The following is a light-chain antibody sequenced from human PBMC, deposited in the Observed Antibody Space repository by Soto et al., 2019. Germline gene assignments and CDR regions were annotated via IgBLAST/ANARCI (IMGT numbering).Light chain of an antibody. CDR2: DNN. J-gene: IGLJ1*01. Sequence: QSVLTQPPSVSAAPGQKVTISCSGSSSNIGNNYVSWYQQLPGTAPKVLIYDNNKRPSGIPDRFSGSKSGTSATLGITGLQNGDEADYYCGTWDSSLIDYVFGTGTKLTVL. V-gene: IGLV1-51*01. CDR3: GTWDSSLIDYV. CDR1: SSNIGNNY.